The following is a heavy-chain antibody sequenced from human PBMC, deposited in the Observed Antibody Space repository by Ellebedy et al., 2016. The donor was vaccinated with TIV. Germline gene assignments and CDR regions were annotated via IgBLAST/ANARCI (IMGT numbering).Heavy chain of an antibody. CDR2: ISWNSRAI. CDR3: ARDHYYDNSGYHYFDY. J-gene: IGHJ4*02. D-gene: IGHD3-22*01. CDR1: GFTFEDYA. V-gene: IGHV3-9*01. Sequence: GGSLRLSXAASGFTFEDYAMHWVRQPPGKGLEWVSIISWNSRAIYYADSVKGRFTISRDNAQKSLFLQMNSLKPEDTALYFCARDHYYDNSGYHYFDYWGQGTLVTVSS.